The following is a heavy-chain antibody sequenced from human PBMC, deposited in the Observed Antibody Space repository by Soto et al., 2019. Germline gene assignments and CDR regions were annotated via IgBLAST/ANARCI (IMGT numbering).Heavy chain of an antibody. D-gene: IGHD3-10*01. V-gene: IGHV1-69*12. CDR1: GGTFSSYA. CDR2: IIPIFGTA. CDR3: ARDPITMVLGVPPYYYYYGMDV. Sequence: QVQLVQSGAEVKKPGSSVKVSCKASGGTFSSYAISWVRQAPGQGLEWMGGIIPIFGTANYAQKFQGRVTITADESTSTAYMELSSLRSEDTAVYYCARDPITMVLGVPPYYYYYGMDVWGQGTTVTVSS. J-gene: IGHJ6*02.